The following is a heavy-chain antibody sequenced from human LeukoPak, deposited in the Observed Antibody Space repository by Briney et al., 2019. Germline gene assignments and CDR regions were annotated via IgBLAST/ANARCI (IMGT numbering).Heavy chain of an antibody. CDR3: ARDLHRGFDY. J-gene: IGHJ4*02. D-gene: IGHD3-10*01. CDR2: ILHDGSNE. Sequence: GGSLRLSCAASGFTFSGYSIHWVRQAPGKGLEWVALILHDGSNEYYADSVKGRFTLSRDNSKNTLYLQMNSLRAEDTAVYYCARDLHRGFDYWGQGTLVTVSS. CDR1: GFTFSGYS. V-gene: IGHV3-30*04.